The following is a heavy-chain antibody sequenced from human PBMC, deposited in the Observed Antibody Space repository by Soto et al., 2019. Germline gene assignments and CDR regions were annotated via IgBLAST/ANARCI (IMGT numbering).Heavy chain of an antibody. Sequence: GQGLEWMGWISAYNGNTNYAQKLQGRVTMTTDTSTITAYMELRSLRSDDTAVYYCARANSGYDGDYFDYWGQGTLVTVSS. V-gene: IGHV1-18*01. D-gene: IGHD5-12*01. CDR3: ARANSGYDGDYFDY. J-gene: IGHJ4*02. CDR2: ISAYNGNT.